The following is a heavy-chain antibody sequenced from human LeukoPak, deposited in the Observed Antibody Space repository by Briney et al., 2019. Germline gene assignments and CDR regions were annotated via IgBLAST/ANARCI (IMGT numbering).Heavy chain of an antibody. V-gene: IGHV1-2*02. Sequence: GASVKVSCKASGYTFTGYYMHWVRQAPGQGLEWMGWINPNSCGTNYAQKFQGRVTMTRDTSISTAYMELSRLRSDDTAVYYCARDPRVIRQRGNNWFDPWGQGTLVTVSS. D-gene: IGHD6-25*01. J-gene: IGHJ5*02. CDR2: INPNSCGT. CDR1: GYTFTGYY. CDR3: ARDPRVIRQRGNNWFDP.